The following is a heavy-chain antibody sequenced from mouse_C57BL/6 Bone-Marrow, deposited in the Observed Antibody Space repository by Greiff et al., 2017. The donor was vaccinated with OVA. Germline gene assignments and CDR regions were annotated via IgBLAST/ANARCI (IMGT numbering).Heavy chain of an antibody. CDR3: ARSGDGYYVYYAMDY. D-gene: IGHD2-3*01. J-gene: IGHJ4*01. CDR1: GYTFTDYY. Sequence: VQLQQSGPELVKPGASVKISCKASGYTFTDYYMNWVKQSHGKSLEWIGDINPNNGGTSYNQKFKGKATLTVDKSSSTAYMELRSLTSEDSAVYYCARSGDGYYVYYAMDYWGQGTSVTVSS. CDR2: INPNNGGT. V-gene: IGHV1-26*01.